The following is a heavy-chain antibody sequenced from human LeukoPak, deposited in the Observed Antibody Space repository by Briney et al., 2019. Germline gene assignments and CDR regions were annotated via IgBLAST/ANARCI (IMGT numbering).Heavy chain of an antibody. CDR3: ARGMKWWELLSVDY. CDR1: GFTFSSYS. J-gene: IGHJ4*02. D-gene: IGHD1-26*01. V-gene: IGHV3-21*01. CDR2: ISSSSSYI. Sequence: GGSLRLSCAASGFTFSSYSMNWVRQAPGKGLEGVSSISSSSSYIYYADSVKGRFTISRDNEKNSLYLQMNSLRAEDTAVYYCARGMKWWELLSVDYWGQGTLVTVSS.